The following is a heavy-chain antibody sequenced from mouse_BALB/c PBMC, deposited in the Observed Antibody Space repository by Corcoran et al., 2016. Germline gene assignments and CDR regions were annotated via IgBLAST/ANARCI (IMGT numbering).Heavy chain of an antibody. CDR1: GYTFTNYG. CDR3: SRGPRDYYAMDY. CDR2: INTYTGEP. Sequence: QIQLVQSGPELKKPGETVKISCKASGYTFTNYGMNWVKQAPGKGLKWMGWINTYTGEPTYADDFKVRFAFSLETSAITAYLQINNLNNEETATYFGSRGPRDYYAMDYWGQGTSVTVSS. J-gene: IGHJ4*01. V-gene: IGHV9-3-1*01.